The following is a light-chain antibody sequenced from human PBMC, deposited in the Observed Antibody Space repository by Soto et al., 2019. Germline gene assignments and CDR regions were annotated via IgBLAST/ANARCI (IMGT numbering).Light chain of an antibody. J-gene: IGLJ1*01. CDR1: NTDIGTYDS. CDR2: NVR. CDR3: CSYTTGSTLV. Sequence: QSVLTQPASLSGSPGQSITISCAGTNTDIGTYDSVAGYQHNPGKAPKLLIYNVRSRPSGVSSRCSGSKSGNTASLSLSGLQPEDEADYYCCSYTTGSTLVFGTGTKLTVL. V-gene: IGLV2-14*03.